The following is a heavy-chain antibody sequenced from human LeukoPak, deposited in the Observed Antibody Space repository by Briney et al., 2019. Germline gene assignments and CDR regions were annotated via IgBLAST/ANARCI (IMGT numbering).Heavy chain of an antibody. J-gene: IGHJ4*02. V-gene: IGHV3-48*04. CDR1: GFTFSSYS. D-gene: IGHD2-15*01. CDR3: ARTWNSGGWYVAFDY. CDR2: ISSSGSTK. Sequence: GGSLRLSCAASGFTFSSYSMNWVRQAPGKGLEWVSYISSSGSTKYYADSVKGRFTVSRDNAENSVYLQLNSLGAEDTAVYYCARTWNSGGWYVAFDYWGQGTLVTVSS.